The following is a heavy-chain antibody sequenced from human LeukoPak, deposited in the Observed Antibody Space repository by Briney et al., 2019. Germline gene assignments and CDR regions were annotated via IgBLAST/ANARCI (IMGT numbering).Heavy chain of an antibody. CDR2: IIPIFGTA. CDR3: ASKGNYYDSSGYLLLIY. CDR1: GGTFSSYA. D-gene: IGHD3-22*01. J-gene: IGHJ4*02. V-gene: IGHV1-69*13. Sequence: PVKVSCKASGGTFSSYAISWVRQAPGQGLEWMGGIIPIFGTANYAQKFQGRVTITADESTSTAYMELSSLRSEGTAVYYCASKGNYYDSSGYLLLIYWGQGTLVTVSS.